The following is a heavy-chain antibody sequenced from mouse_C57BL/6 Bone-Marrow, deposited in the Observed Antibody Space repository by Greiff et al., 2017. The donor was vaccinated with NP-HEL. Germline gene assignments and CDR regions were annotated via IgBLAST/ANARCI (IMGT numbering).Heavy chain of an antibody. V-gene: IGHV1-64*01. J-gene: IGHJ4*01. CDR1: GYTFTSYW. CDR3: ARVARKYSMDY. CDR2: IHPNSGST. Sequence: QVQLQQPGAELVKPGASVKLSCKASGYTFTSYWMHWVKQRPGQGLEWIGMIHPNSGSTNYNEKFKSKATLTVDKSSSTAYMQLSSLTSEDSAVYYCARVARKYSMDYWGQGTSVTVSS.